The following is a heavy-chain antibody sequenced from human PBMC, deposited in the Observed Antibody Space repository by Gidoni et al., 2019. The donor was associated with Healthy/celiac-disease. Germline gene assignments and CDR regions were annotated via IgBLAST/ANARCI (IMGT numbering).Heavy chain of an antibody. V-gene: IGHV3-21*01. J-gene: IGHJ4*02. CDR2: ISSSSSYI. CDR1: GFTFSSYS. Sequence: EVQLVESGGGLVKPGGSLRLSCADSGFTFSSYSMNWGRQAPGKGLEWVSSISSSSSYIYYADSVKGRFTISRDNAKNSLYLQMNSLRAEDTAVYYCARAMTTVTIGYFDYWGQGTLVTVSS. D-gene: IGHD4-17*01. CDR3: ARAMTTVTIGYFDY.